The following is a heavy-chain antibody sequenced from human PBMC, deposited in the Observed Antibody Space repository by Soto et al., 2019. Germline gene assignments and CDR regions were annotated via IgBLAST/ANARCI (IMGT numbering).Heavy chain of an antibody. V-gene: IGHV3-33*01. J-gene: IGHJ4*02. D-gene: IGHD4-17*01. CDR1: GFTFNTYS. Sequence: QVQLEECGGGGVQPGRALRLSCEASGFTFNTYSMQWVRQPPVKGLEWLAAIRYDGTQKYYADSVKARFIISRDNSKKTLYLEMNSLRAEDTAVYYCARAGGTTVTGLWHFDSWGQGTLVTVSS. CDR3: ARAGGTTVTGLWHFDS. CDR2: IRYDGTQK.